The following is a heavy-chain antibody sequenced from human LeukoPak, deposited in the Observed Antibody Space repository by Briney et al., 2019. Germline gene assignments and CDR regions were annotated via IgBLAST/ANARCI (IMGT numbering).Heavy chain of an antibody. D-gene: IGHD3-9*01. V-gene: IGHV3-30-3*01. J-gene: IGHJ4*02. CDR3: AREGPLRYFDCPDY. CDR2: ISDDGSNK. Sequence: GRSLRLSCAASGFTFSSYAMHWVRQAPGKGLEWVAVISDDGSNKYYADSVKGRFTISRDNSKNTPYLQMNSLRAEDTAVYYCAREGPLRYFDCPDYWGQGTLVTVSS. CDR1: GFTFSSYA.